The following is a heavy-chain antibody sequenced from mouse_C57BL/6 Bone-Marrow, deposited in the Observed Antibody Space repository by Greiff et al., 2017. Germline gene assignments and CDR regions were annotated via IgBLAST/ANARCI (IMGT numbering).Heavy chain of an antibody. J-gene: IGHJ3*01. V-gene: IGHV1-55*01. CDR2: IYPGSGST. CDR3: ARKATVVGEGFAY. D-gene: IGHD1-1*01. Sequence: QVQLKQPGAELVKPGASVKMSCKASGYTFTSYWITWVKQRPGQGLEWIGDIYPGSGSTNYNEKFKSKATLTVDTSSSTAYMQLSSLTSEDSAVDYCARKATVVGEGFAYWGQGTLVTVSA. CDR1: GYTFTSYW.